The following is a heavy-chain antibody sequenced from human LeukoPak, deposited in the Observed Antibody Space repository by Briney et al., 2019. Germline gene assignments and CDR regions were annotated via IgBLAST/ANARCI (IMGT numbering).Heavy chain of an antibody. V-gene: IGHV3-23*01. CDR1: GFTFSSYG. J-gene: IGHJ3*02. Sequence: PGGSLRLSCAASGFTFSSYGMSWVRQAPGKGLEWVSAISGSGGNTYYADSVKGRFTISRDNSKNTLYLQMNSLRAEDTAVYYCAKDPLSTVTTDAFDIWGQGTMVTVSS. CDR3: AKDPLSTVTTDAFDI. CDR2: ISGSGGNT. D-gene: IGHD4-17*01.